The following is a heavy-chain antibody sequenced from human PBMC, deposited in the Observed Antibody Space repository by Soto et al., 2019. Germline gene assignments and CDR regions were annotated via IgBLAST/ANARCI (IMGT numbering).Heavy chain of an antibody. D-gene: IGHD6-6*01. V-gene: IGHV3-64*01. CDR2: ISSNGGST. CDR3: ARSIAARVYYYYYMDV. Sequence: EVQLVESGGGLVQPGGSLRLSCAASGFTFSSYAMHWVRQAPGKGLEYVSAISSNGGSTYYANSVKGRFTISRDNSTNTLYLQMGSLRAEDMAVYYCARSIAARVYYYYYMDVWGKGTTVTVSS. CDR1: GFTFSSYA. J-gene: IGHJ6*03.